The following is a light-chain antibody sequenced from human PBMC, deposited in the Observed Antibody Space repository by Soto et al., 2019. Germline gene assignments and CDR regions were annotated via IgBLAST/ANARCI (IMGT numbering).Light chain of an antibody. V-gene: IGLV2-8*01. Sequence: QSALTQPPSASGSPGQSVTISCTGTSSDVGGHNYVSWYQQRPGKAPKLIIYEVTQRPSGVSDRFSGSKSGNTATLTVSGLQAEDEADYHCSSYAGITTLVFGGGTKVTVL. CDR2: EVT. J-gene: IGLJ2*01. CDR3: SSYAGITTLV. CDR1: SSDVGGHNY.